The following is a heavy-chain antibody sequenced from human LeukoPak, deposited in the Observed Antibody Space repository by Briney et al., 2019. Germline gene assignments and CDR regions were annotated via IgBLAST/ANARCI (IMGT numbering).Heavy chain of an antibody. CDR3: ASWAGGNEPIASFDY. CDR2: INLNSGGT. J-gene: IGHJ4*02. V-gene: IGHV1-2*02. D-gene: IGHD1-14*01. Sequence: GASVKVSCKTSGYTFTGYYMHWMRQAPGQGLGWMGWINLNSGGTNYAQKFQGRVIMTRDTSTSTAYMELNRLRFDDTAVYYCASWAGGNEPIASFDYWGQGTLVTVSS. CDR1: GYTFTGYY.